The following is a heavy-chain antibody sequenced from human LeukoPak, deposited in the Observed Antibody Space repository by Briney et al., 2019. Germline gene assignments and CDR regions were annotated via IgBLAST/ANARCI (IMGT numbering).Heavy chain of an antibody. CDR1: GYTFSSYD. D-gene: IGHD5-12*01. V-gene: IGHV1-69*06. Sequence: ASVKVSCKASGYTFSSYDISWVRQAPGQGLEWMGGIIPIFGTANYAQKFQGRVTITADKSTSTAYMELSSLRSEDTAVYYCATSSVGYSGYDYHYYYYMDVWGKGTTVTVSS. CDR2: IIPIFGTA. CDR3: ATSSVGYSGYDYHYYYYMDV. J-gene: IGHJ6*03.